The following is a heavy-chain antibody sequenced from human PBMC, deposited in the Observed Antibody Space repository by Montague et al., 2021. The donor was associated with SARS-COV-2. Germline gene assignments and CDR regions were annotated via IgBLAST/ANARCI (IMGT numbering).Heavy chain of an antibody. Sequence: SETLSLTCTVSGGSISSGDYYWSWIRQPPGKGLKWIGSIYYSGSTYYNPSLKSRVTISVDTSKNQFSLKLSSVTAADTAVYYCARDYGDYGSGYYYGMDVWGQGTTVTVSS. J-gene: IGHJ6*02. CDR2: IYYSGST. D-gene: IGHD4-17*01. CDR3: ARDYGDYGSGYYYGMDV. CDR1: GGSISSGDYY. V-gene: IGHV4-39*07.